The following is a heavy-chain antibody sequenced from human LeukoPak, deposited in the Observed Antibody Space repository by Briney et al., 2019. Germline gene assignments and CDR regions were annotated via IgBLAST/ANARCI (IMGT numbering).Heavy chain of an antibody. J-gene: IGHJ6*03. CDR3: ARGGYSISWYRAVYYYYYMDV. CDR1: GYTFTSYD. D-gene: IGHD6-13*01. Sequence: GASVKVSCKASGYTFTSYDINWVRQATGQGLEWMGWMNPNSGNTGYAQKFQGRVTMTRNTSISTAYMELSSLRSEDTAVYYCARGGYSISWYRAVYYYYYMDVWGKGTTVTVSS. CDR2: MNPNSGNT. V-gene: IGHV1-8*01.